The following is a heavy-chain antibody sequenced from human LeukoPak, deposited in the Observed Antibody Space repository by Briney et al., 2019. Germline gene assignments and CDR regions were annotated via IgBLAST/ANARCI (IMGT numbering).Heavy chain of an antibody. D-gene: IGHD5-12*01. Sequence: PGGSLRLSCAASGFSFSTSPMSWARQPPGKGLEWVSAMNNGPGATFYRDSVRGRHTISRDDSKSTLYLQMNSLRAEDSGTYYCAKTHYDLLDVWGQGTTVTVSS. V-gene: IGHV3-23*01. CDR1: GFSFSTSP. CDR2: MNNGPGAT. CDR3: AKTHYDLLDV. J-gene: IGHJ6*02.